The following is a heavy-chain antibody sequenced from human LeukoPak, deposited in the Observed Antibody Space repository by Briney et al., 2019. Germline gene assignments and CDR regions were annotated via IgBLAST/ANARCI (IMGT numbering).Heavy chain of an antibody. Sequence: ASVTVSCKASGYTFTVYYMHWVRQAPGQGLEWMGWINPNSGGTNYAQKFQGRVTMTRDTSISTAYMELSRLRSDDTAVYYCAVSSSASYFDYWGQGTLVTVSS. CDR2: INPNSGGT. V-gene: IGHV1-2*02. J-gene: IGHJ4*02. D-gene: IGHD6-6*01. CDR1: GYTFTVYY. CDR3: AVSSSASYFDY.